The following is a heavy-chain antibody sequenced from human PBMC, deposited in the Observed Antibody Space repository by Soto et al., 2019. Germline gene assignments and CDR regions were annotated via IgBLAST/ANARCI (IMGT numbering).Heavy chain of an antibody. V-gene: IGHV4-39*01. CDR3: ARQFSVYGDYGRYFDF. Sequence: SETLSLTCTVPGGSISSSGYYWGWIRQPPGKGLERIGTIYYSGSTYYNPSLKSRVTISVDTSKNQFSLKLSSVTAADTAVYYCARQFSVYGDYGRYFDFWGQGTLVIVS. D-gene: IGHD4-17*01. J-gene: IGHJ4*02. CDR2: IYYSGST. CDR1: GGSISSSGYY.